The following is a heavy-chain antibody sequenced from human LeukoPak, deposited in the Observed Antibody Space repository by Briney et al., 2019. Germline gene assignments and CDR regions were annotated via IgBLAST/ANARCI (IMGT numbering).Heavy chain of an antibody. CDR2: INAGNGNT. Sequence: ASVKVSCKASGYTFTSYAMHWVRQAPGQRLEWMGWINAGNGNTKYSQKFQGRVTITRDASASTAYMELRSLRSDDTAVYYCARLSTYDSSGYCDYWGQGTLVTVSS. V-gene: IGHV1-3*01. D-gene: IGHD3-22*01. CDR3: ARLSTYDSSGYCDY. J-gene: IGHJ4*02. CDR1: GYTFTSYA.